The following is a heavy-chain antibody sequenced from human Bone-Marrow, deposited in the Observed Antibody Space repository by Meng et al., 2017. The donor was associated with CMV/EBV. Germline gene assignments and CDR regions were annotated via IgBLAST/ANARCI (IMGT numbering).Heavy chain of an antibody. CDR1: GYTFTSYD. CDR3: AADYSNPLGV. Sequence: ASVKDTCKASGYTFTSYDINWVRQATGQGLEWMGWMNPNSGNTGYAQKFQGRVTTTRINSISTAYMELSSLRSEDTAVYYCAADYSNPLGVWGQGTTVTVSS. CDR2: MNPNSGNT. V-gene: IGHV1-8*01. D-gene: IGHD4-11*01. J-gene: IGHJ6*02.